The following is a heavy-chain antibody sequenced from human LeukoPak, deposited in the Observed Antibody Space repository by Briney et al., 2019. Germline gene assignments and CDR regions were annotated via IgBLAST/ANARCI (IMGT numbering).Heavy chain of an antibody. CDR2: IYTSGST. CDR3: ARDPREWEPNAFDI. J-gene: IGHJ3*02. Sequence: QASETLSLTCTVSGGSISSYYWSWIRQPAGKGLEWIGRIYTSGSTNYNPSLKSRVTMSVDTSKSQFPLKLSSVTAADTAVYYCARDPREWEPNAFDIWGQGTMVTVSS. V-gene: IGHV4-4*07. CDR1: GGSISSYY. D-gene: IGHD1-26*01.